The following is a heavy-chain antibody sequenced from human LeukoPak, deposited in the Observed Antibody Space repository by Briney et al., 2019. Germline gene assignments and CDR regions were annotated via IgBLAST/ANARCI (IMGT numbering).Heavy chain of an antibody. Sequence: GESLKISCKGSGYSFTSYWIGWVRQMPGKGLEWMGIIYPGDSDTRYSPSFQGQVTISADKSISTAYLQWSSLKASDTAMYYCARNRFAGSGSYEGFDYWGQGTLVIVSS. CDR2: IYPGDSDT. J-gene: IGHJ4*02. V-gene: IGHV5-51*01. CDR1: GYSFTSYW. D-gene: IGHD1-26*01. CDR3: ARNRFAGSGSYEGFDY.